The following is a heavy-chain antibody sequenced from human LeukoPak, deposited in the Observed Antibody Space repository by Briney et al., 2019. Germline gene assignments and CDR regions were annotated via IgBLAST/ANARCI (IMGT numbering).Heavy chain of an antibody. CDR2: IKQDGSEK. V-gene: IGHV3-7*03. CDR1: GFTFSSYW. Sequence: GGSLRLSCAVSGFTFSSYWMSWVRQAPRKGLEWVANIKQDGSEKYYVDSVKGRFTISRDNAKNSLYLQMNSLRGEDTALYYCAKARLMAAPFYYYGMDVWGPGTTVTVSS. J-gene: IGHJ6*02. CDR3: AKARLMAAPFYYYGMDV. D-gene: IGHD5-24*01.